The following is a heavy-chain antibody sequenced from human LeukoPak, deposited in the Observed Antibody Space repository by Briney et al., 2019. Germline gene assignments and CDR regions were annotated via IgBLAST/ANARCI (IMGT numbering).Heavy chain of an antibody. Sequence: PGGSLTLSCAASGFTFSDYYMSLIRQAPGKGLEWVSYISSSSSYTNYADSVKGRFTISRDNAKNSLYLQMNSLRAEDTAVYYCARVGIAAAGRRYAGAFDIWGQGTMVTVSS. D-gene: IGHD6-13*01. J-gene: IGHJ3*02. CDR3: ARVGIAAAGRRYAGAFDI. CDR1: GFTFSDYY. CDR2: ISSSSSYT. V-gene: IGHV3-11*05.